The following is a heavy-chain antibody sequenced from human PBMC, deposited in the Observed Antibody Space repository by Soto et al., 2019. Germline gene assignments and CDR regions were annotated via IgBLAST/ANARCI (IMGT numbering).Heavy chain of an antibody. D-gene: IGHD6-19*01. V-gene: IGHV2-5*02. CDR1: GFSFSTTGVG. J-gene: IGHJ4*02. CDR2: IYWDDDK. Sequence: SGPTLVNPPQTLTLTCTFSGFSFSTTGVGVGWIRQPPGKALEWLALIYWDDDKRYSPSLKSRLTITKDTSKNQVVLTMTNMDPVDTATYYCAHRQAQGIGLAGTFDSWGQGTLVTVSS. CDR3: AHRQAQGIGLAGTFDS.